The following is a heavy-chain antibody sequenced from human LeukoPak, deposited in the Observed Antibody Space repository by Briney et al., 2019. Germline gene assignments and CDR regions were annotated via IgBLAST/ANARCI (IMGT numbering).Heavy chain of an antibody. V-gene: IGHV1-2*02. Sequence: ASVKVSCKASGYTFAGYYMHWVRQAPGQGLEWMGWINPNSGGTNYAQKFQGRVTMTRDTSIGTAYMELSRLRSDDTAVYYCARDYSDYQKWFDPWGQGTLVTVSS. D-gene: IGHD4-11*01. J-gene: IGHJ5*02. CDR3: ARDYSDYQKWFDP. CDR2: INPNSGGT. CDR1: GYTFAGYY.